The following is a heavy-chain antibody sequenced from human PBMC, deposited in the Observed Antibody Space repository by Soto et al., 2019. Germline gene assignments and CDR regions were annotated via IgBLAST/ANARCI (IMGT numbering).Heavy chain of an antibody. J-gene: IGHJ6*02. CDR3: ASTIQKYYDFWSAPWPYGMDV. CDR1: GGTFSSYA. CDR2: IIPIFGPA. D-gene: IGHD3-3*01. Sequence: ASVKVSCKASGGTFSSYAISWVRQAPGQGLEWMGGIIPIFGPANYAQTFQGRVTITADECTSTAYMELSSLRSEHTAVYYCASTIQKYYDFWSAPWPYGMDVWGQGTTVTVSS. V-gene: IGHV1-69*13.